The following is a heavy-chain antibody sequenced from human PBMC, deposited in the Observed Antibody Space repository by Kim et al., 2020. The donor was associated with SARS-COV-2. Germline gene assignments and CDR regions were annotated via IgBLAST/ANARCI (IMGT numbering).Heavy chain of an antibody. J-gene: IGHJ4*02. V-gene: IGHV3-30*04. CDR3: ARPRSGSYYGYVDY. D-gene: IGHD1-26*01. Sequence: GGSLRLSCAASGFSFSSYAMYWVRQAPGKGLEWVAVISYDGINKYYADSVKGRFTISRDNSKNTLYLQMNSLRSEDTAVYYCARPRSGSYYGYVDYWGQGTLVTVSS. CDR1: GFSFSSYA. CDR2: ISYDGINK.